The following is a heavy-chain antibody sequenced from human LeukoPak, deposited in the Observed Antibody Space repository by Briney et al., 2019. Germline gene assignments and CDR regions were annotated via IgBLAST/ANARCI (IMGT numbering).Heavy chain of an antibody. CDR1: GGSISSGSYY. CDR2: IYTSGST. CDR3: ARVSCGGDCYPSYYYYYMDV. D-gene: IGHD2-21*01. Sequence: PSQTLSLTCTVSGGSISSGSYYWSWIRQPAGKGLEWIGRIYTSGSTNYNPSLKSRVTISVDTSKNQFSLKLSSVTAADTAVYYYARVSCGGDCYPSYYYYYMDVWGKGTTVTVSS. V-gene: IGHV4-61*02. J-gene: IGHJ6*03.